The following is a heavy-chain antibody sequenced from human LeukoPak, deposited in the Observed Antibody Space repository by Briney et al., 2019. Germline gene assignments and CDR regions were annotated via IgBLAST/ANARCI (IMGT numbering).Heavy chain of an antibody. Sequence: GESLKISCKGSGYSFTSYWIGWVRQMPGKGLEWMGIIYPGDSDTRYSPSFQGQVTISADKSISTAYLQWSSLKASDTAMYYCAQVVPYYYYGMDVWGQGTTVTVSS. CDR3: AQVVPYYYYGMDV. D-gene: IGHD6-13*01. J-gene: IGHJ6*02. CDR2: IYPGDSDT. V-gene: IGHV5-51*01. CDR1: GYSFTSYW.